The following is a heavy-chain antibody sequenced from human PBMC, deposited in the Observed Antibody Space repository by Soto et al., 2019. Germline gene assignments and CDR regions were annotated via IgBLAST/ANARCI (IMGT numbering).Heavy chain of an antibody. CDR3: ARVLAARPEYFDY. Sequence: QXXLVQSGAEVKKPGSSVKVSCKASGGTFSSYAISWVRQXXXXGLEWMGGIIPIFGTANYAQKFQGRVTITADKSTSTAYMELSSLRSEDTAVYYCARVLAARPEYFDYWGQGTLVTVSS. CDR2: IIPIFGTA. J-gene: IGHJ4*02. V-gene: IGHV1-69*06. CDR1: GGTFSSYA. D-gene: IGHD6-6*01.